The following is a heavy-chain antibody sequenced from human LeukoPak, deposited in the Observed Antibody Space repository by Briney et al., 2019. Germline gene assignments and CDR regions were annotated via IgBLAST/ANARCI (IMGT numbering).Heavy chain of an antibody. J-gene: IGHJ3*02. CDR1: GFTVSSNY. CDR2: IYSGGST. V-gene: IGHV3-53*01. Sequence: GGSLRLSCAASGFTVSSNYMSWVRQAPGKGLEWVSVIYSGGSTYYADSVKGRFTISRDNSKNTLYLQMNSLRAEDTAVDYCARDGTWERTDAFDIWGQGTMVTVSS. CDR3: ARDGTWERTDAFDI. D-gene: IGHD1-26*01.